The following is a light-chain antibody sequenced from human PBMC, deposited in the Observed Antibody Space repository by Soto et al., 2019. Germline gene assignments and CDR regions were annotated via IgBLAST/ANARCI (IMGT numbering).Light chain of an antibody. CDR3: QQYNNWPFT. CDR2: GAS. V-gene: IGKV3-15*01. CDR1: QHIRSN. Sequence: EIVLTQSPGTLSLSPGERATLSCRASQHIRSNLAWYQQKPGQAPRLLIYGASTRATGIPARFGGSGSGTEFTHTISSLQSEDFAVYYCQQYNNWPFTFGQGTRLEIK. J-gene: IGKJ5*01.